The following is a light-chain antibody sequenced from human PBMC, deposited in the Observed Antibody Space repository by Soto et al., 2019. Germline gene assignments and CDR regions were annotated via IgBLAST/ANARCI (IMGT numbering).Light chain of an antibody. CDR1: QSVNTKY. CDR3: QQYDNWPPLT. Sequence: EIVLTQSPGTLSLSPGERATLSCRASQSVNTKYLAWYQQKPGQAPRLLISGASTRATGIPARFSGSGSGTEFTLTISSLQSEDFAVYYCQQYDNWPPLTFGGGTKVDIK. J-gene: IGKJ4*01. V-gene: IGKV3-15*01. CDR2: GAS.